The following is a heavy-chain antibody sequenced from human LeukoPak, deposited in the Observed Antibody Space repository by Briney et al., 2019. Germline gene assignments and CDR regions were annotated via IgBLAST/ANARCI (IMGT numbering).Heavy chain of an antibody. J-gene: IGHJ4*02. Sequence: GESLKISCKGSGYSFISYWIVWVRQTPGKGLEWMGIIYPGDSDTRYSPSFQGQVTISADKSISTAYLQWSSLKASDTAMYYCARHARYCSNGVCYVDYWGQGTLVTVSS. V-gene: IGHV5-51*01. CDR1: GYSFISYW. CDR2: IYPGDSDT. CDR3: ARHARYCSNGVCYVDY. D-gene: IGHD2-8*01.